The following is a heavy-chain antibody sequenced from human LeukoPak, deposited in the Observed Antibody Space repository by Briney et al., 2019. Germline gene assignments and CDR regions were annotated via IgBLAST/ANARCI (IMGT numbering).Heavy chain of an antibody. J-gene: IGHJ4*02. CDR1: SGSISGYY. V-gene: IGHV4-31*03. D-gene: IGHD2-15*01. CDR3: ARAVAVASPSDS. CDR2: IYYSGST. Sequence: TLSLTCTVSSGSISGYYWSWIRQHPGKALEWIGYIYYSGSTYYNPSLKSRVTISVDTSKNQFSLKLSSVTAADTAVYYCARAVAVASPSDSWGQGTLVTVSS.